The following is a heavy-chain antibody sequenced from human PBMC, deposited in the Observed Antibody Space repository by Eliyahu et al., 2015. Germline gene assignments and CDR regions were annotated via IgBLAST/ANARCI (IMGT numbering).Heavy chain of an antibody. J-gene: IGHJ3*01. CDR2: MXPDGTTR. Sequence: VQLVESGGGLVQPGGSLRLSCAASGFTFPNFWMYWVRRTPGKGLLWVARMXPDGTTRNYADSVEGRFTISRDNARNTLFLQMNSLTPEDTAVYYCAKDLTWNALDLWGHGTMVTVSS. CDR3: AKDLTWNALDL. V-gene: IGHV3-74*01. CDR1: GFTFPNFW. D-gene: IGHD3-9*01.